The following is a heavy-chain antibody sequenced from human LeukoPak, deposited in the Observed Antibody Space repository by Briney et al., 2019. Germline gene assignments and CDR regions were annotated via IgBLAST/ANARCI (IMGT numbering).Heavy chain of an antibody. V-gene: IGHV3-30*14. Sequence: GGSLRLSCAASGFTFSSYAMHWVRQAPGKGLEWVAVISYDGSNKYYADSVKGRFTISRDNSKNTLYLQMNSLRAEDTAVYYCARDPGPVEYSSGYIDWGQGTLVTVSS. CDR1: GFTFSSYA. D-gene: IGHD3-22*01. CDR2: ISYDGSNK. CDR3: ARDPGPVEYSSGYID. J-gene: IGHJ4*02.